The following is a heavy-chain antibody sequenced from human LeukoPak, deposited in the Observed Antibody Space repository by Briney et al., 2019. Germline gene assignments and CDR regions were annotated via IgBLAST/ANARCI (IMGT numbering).Heavy chain of an antibody. CDR1: GGSFSGYY. V-gene: IGHV4-34*01. CDR3: ARGLRHFDWLRKYGMDV. J-gene: IGHJ6*02. CDR2: INHSGST. Sequence: PSETLSLTCAVYGGSFSGYYWSWIRQPPGKGLEWIGEINHSGSTNYNPSLKSRVTISVDTSKNQFSLKLSSVTAADTAVYYCARGLRHFDWLRKYGMDVWGQGTTVTVSS. D-gene: IGHD3-9*01.